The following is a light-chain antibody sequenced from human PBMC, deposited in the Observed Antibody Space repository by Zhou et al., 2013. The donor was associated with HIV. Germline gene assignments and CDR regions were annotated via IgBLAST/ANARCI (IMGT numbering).Light chain of an antibody. CDR2: EVN. V-gene: IGLV2-8*01. Sequence: QSALTQPPSASGSPGQSVTISCTGTSSDVGGYNYVSWYQQHPGKAPKVILYEVNKRPSGVPDRFSGSKSGNTASLTVSGLQAEDEADYYCSSYAGTSTWVFGGGTKVTVL. CDR1: SSDVGGYNY. CDR3: SSYAGTSTWV. J-gene: IGLJ3*02.